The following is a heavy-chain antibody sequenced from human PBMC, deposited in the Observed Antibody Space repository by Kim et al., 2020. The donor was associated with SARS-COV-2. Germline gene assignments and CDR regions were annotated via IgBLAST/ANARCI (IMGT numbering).Heavy chain of an antibody. V-gene: IGHV3-53*01. D-gene: IGHD2-15*01. J-gene: IGHJ4*02. Sequence: NCGGNSYYSDPVMGRFTIPRVNSKNTLYLQMNSLRAYDAAVYYCVRDAGSYWGQGTLVTVSS. CDR3: VRDAGSY. CDR2: NCGGNS.